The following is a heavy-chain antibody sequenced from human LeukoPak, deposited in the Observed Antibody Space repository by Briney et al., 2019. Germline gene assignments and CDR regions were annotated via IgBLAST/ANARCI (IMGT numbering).Heavy chain of an antibody. J-gene: IGHJ4*02. V-gene: IGHV3-53*01. Sequence: PGGSLRLSCAASGFTVSSSYMSWVRQAPGKGLEWVSVIYSGGSTYYADSVKGRFTISRDNSKNTLYLQMNSLRAEDTAVYYCARGPYSYGYATGRFDYWGQGTLVTVSS. CDR3: ARGPYSYGYATGRFDY. CDR2: IYSGGST. D-gene: IGHD5-18*01. CDR1: GFTVSSSY.